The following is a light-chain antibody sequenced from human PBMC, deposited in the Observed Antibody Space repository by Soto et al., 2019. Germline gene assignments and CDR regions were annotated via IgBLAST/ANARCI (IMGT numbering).Light chain of an antibody. Sequence: QSALTQPASVSGSPGQSITISCTGTNSDIGGYNYVSWYQPHPGKAPKLMIYDVSNRPSGVSNRFSGSKSCNTASLTISGLQAEDEADYYCSSYTSSSTLYVVFGGGTKLTVL. CDR1: NSDIGGYNY. V-gene: IGLV2-14*01. CDR2: DVS. CDR3: SSYTSSSTLYVV. J-gene: IGLJ2*01.